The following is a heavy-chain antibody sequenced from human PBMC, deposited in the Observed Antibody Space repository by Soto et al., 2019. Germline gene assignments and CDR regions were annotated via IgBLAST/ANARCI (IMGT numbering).Heavy chain of an antibody. J-gene: IGHJ4*02. CDR2: IYHSGST. D-gene: IGHD4-17*01. Sequence: SEMLSLTCAVSGGSISSGGYSWSWIRQPPGKGLEWIGYIYHSGSTYYNPSLKSRVTISVDRSKNQFSLKLSSVTAADTAVYYCARGDYGGTSDYWGQGTLVTVSS. CDR1: GGSISSGGYS. V-gene: IGHV4-30-2*01. CDR3: ARGDYGGTSDY.